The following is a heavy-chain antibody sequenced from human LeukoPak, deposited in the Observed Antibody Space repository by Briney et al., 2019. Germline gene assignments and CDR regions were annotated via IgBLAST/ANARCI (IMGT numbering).Heavy chain of an antibody. D-gene: IGHD3-3*01. CDR2: ISSSSSYI. J-gene: IGHJ4*02. CDR1: GFTFSSYS. Sequence: GGSLRLSCAASGFTFSSYSMNWVRQAPGKGLEWVSSISSSSSYIYYADSVKGRFTISRDNAKNSLYLQMNSLRAEDTAVYYCARVEWMGRMDYWGQGTLITVSS. CDR3: ARVEWMGRMDY. V-gene: IGHV3-21*01.